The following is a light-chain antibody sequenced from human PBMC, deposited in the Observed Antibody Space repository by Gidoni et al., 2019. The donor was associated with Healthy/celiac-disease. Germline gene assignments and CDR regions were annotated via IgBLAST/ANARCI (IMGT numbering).Light chain of an antibody. CDR2: GAS. V-gene: IGKV3-20*01. Sequence: EVVLTHSPGTLSLSPGERATLPCRASQSVSSSYLAWYQQKPGQAPKLLIYGASSRATGIPDRFSGSGSGTDFTLTISRLEPEDFAVYYCQQYGSSPKTFGQGTKLEIK. J-gene: IGKJ2*01. CDR3: QQYGSSPKT. CDR1: QSVSSSY.